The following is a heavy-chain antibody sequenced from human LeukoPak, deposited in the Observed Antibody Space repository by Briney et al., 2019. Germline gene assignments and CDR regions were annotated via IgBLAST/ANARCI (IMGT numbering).Heavy chain of an antibody. V-gene: IGHV3-33*01. CDR2: IWYDGTNK. Sequence: GGSLRLSCAASGFTFSSYGMHWVREAPGKGLEWGAVIWYDGTNKYYADSVKGRFTISRDNSKNTLFLQMNSLRAEDTAVYYCARAAYDSSGYLTLWGQGTLVTVSS. CDR1: GFTFSSYG. J-gene: IGHJ4*02. D-gene: IGHD3-22*01. CDR3: ARAAYDSSGYLTL.